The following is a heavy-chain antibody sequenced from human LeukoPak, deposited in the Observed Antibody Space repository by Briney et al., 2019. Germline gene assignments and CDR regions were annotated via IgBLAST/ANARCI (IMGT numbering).Heavy chain of an antibody. CDR3: VTDGAEYQLTY. D-gene: IGHD2-2*01. CDR2: IHTNGNT. V-gene: IGHV4-61*02. J-gene: IGHJ4*02. Sequence: SETLSLTCTVSGGSISSGSHYWNWIRQPAGEGLEWVGRIHTNGNTNYNPSLKSRGTISVDMSKNQFSLKLSSVTAADTAVYYCVTDGAEYQLTYWGQGTLVIVSS. CDR1: GGSISSGSHY.